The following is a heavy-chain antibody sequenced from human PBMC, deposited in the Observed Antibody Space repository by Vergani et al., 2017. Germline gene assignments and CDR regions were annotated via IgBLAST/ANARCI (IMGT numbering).Heavy chain of an antibody. Sequence: QVRLQESGPGLVKPSETLSLTCSVSGGSMSGYYWSWIRQPPGKELEWIGYIYYSGSTYYNPSLKSRVTISVDTSKNQFSLKLSSVTAADTAVYYCARVRKRITIFGDSFDYWGQGTLVTVSS. V-gene: IGHV4-59*12. D-gene: IGHD3-3*01. J-gene: IGHJ4*02. CDR1: GGSMSGYY. CDR3: ARVRKRITIFGDSFDY. CDR2: IYYSGST.